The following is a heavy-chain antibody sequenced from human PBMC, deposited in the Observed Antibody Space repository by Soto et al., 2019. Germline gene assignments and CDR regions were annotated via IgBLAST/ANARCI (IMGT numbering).Heavy chain of an antibody. Sequence: QVQLQQWGAGLLKPSETLSLTCAVYGGSFSGYYWSWIRQPPGKGLEWIGEINHSGSTNYNPSLKSRVTISVDTSKNQFSLKLSSVTAADTAVYYCARGPRIAAAGTYYYYGMDVWGQGTTVTVS. CDR2: INHSGST. D-gene: IGHD6-13*01. CDR3: ARGPRIAAAGTYYYYGMDV. CDR1: GGSFSGYY. J-gene: IGHJ6*02. V-gene: IGHV4-34*01.